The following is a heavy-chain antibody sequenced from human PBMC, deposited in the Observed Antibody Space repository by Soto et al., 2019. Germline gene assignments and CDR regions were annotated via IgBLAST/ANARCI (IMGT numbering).Heavy chain of an antibody. CDR2: LAVPYTGAQT. V-gene: IGHV3-23*01. CDR1: GFNFGNFA. J-gene: IGHJ4*02. Sequence: GGSLRLSCTASGFNFGNFAMGWARQAPGKGLEWLPSLAVPYTGAQTYYADSVAGRLTVSRDDSKNTLYLELNSLRAEDTAVYYCAKDWGRIAVAGWTDWGPGTQVTVSS. CDR3: AKDWGRIAVAGWTD. D-gene: IGHD6-19*01.